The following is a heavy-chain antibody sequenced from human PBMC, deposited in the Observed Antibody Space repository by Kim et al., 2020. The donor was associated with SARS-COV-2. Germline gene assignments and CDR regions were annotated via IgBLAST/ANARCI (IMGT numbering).Heavy chain of an antibody. CDR3: ARDRWYYYY. V-gene: IGHV1-3*04. CDR2: INTDNGKA. D-gene: IGHD2-15*01. Sequence: ASVKVSCKASGYTFTTYGVHWVRQAPGQSLEWMGWINTDNGKAGSSQKFQGRVTITRDTSASTVYMELSSLRSEDTAVYYCARDRWYYYYWGQGTLVTVPS. CDR1: GYTFTTYG. J-gene: IGHJ4*02.